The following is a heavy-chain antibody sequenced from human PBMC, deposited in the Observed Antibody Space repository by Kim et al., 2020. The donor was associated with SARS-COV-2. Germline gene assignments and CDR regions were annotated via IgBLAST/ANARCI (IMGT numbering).Heavy chain of an antibody. CDR1: GFTFNIYA. V-gene: IGHV3-23*01. Sequence: GGSLRLSCAASGFTFNIYAMNWVRQLPGKGLEWVSAIDDSGSSTYDADSVKGRFTISRDNSKNTLYLQMNSLRAEDTAVYYCARRRGYRGSGYMDVWGRGTTVAVSS. D-gene: IGHD3-10*01. CDR3: ARRRGYRGSGYMDV. CDR2: IDDSGSST. J-gene: IGHJ6*02.